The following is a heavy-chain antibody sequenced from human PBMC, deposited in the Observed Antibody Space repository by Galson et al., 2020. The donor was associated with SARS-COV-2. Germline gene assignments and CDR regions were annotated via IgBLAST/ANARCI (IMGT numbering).Heavy chain of an antibody. D-gene: IGHD3-22*01. J-gene: IGHJ5*02. V-gene: IGHV1-8*01. CDR1: GYTITNYE. CDR3: AISYYDFATWFDP. Sequence: ATVKVSCKASGYTITNYELNWLRQAPGHGLEWMGWMNPNSGNTGYAQKFQDRVTMTRTTTISTAYMELNSLTSEDTAVYYCAISYYDFATWFDPWGQGTLVTVSS. CDR2: MNPNSGNT.